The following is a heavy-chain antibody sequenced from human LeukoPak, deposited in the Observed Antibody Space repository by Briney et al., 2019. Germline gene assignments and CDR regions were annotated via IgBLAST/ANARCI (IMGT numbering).Heavy chain of an antibody. CDR2: IIPIFGTA. CDR1: GGTFSSYA. J-gene: IGHJ6*03. V-gene: IGHV1-69*06. Sequence: SVKVSCKASGGTFSSYAISWVRQAPGQGLEWMGGIIPIFGTANYAQKFQGRVTITADKSTSTAYMELSSLRSEDTAVYYCARVREAGRAAAGLGHYYMDVWGKGTTVTVSS. D-gene: IGHD6-13*01. CDR3: ARVREAGRAAAGLGHYYMDV.